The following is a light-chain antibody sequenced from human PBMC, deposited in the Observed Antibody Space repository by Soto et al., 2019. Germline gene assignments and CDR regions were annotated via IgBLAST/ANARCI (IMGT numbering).Light chain of an antibody. CDR3: NSYTSSSTLV. CDR2: EVT. Sequence: QSALTQPASVSGSPGQSIAISCTGTSSDIGGYNYVSWYQQHPGKAPKLMIYEVTYRPSGVSNRFSGSKSGNTASLTISGLQAEDEADYYCNSYTSSSTLVFGTGTK. J-gene: IGLJ1*01. CDR1: SSDIGGYNY. V-gene: IGLV2-14*01.